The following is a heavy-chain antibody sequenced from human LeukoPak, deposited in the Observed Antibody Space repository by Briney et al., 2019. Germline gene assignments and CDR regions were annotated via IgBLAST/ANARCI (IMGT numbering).Heavy chain of an antibody. V-gene: IGHV3-74*01. Sequence: GGSLRLSCAASGFAFSTYWTHWVRQAPGKGLVWVSRINSDESSTTYADSVEGRFTISRDNAKNTLYLQMNSLRAEDVAVYYCAKSRRAYCSGGSCFGLWDYWGQGTLVTVSS. J-gene: IGHJ4*02. D-gene: IGHD2-15*01. CDR3: AKSRRAYCSGGSCFGLWDY. CDR2: INSDESST. CDR1: GFAFSTYW.